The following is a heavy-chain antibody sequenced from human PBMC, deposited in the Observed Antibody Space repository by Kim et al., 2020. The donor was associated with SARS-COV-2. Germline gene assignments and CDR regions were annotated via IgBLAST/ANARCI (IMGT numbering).Heavy chain of an antibody. D-gene: IGHD6-19*01. Sequence: LKSRVTISVDTSKNQFSLKLSSVTAADTAVYYCARGREGIAVAGTGEIDYWGQGTLVTVSS. J-gene: IGHJ4*02. CDR3: ARGREGIAVAGTGEIDY. V-gene: IGHV4-39*07.